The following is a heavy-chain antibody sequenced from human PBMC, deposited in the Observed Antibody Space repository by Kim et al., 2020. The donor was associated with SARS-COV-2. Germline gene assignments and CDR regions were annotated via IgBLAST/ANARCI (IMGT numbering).Heavy chain of an antibody. Sequence: YNPSLKSRLTISVDSSTNQFSPRLGSVTAADTAVYYWARLQGGLPPYYFDYWGQGTLVTVSS. J-gene: IGHJ4*02. V-gene: IGHV4-31*02. CDR3: ARLQGGLPPYYFDY. D-gene: IGHD5-18*01.